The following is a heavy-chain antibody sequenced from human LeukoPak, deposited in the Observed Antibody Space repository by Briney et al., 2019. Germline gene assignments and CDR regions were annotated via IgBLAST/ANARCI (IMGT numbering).Heavy chain of an antibody. CDR2: ISSSSSYI. D-gene: IGHD3-3*01. V-gene: IGHV3-21*01. CDR3: AKDTLGDFWSGYYTNYYGMDV. CDR1: GFTFSSYS. Sequence: PGGSLRLSCAASGFTFSSYSMNWVRQAPGKGLEWVSSISSSSSYIYYADSVKGRFTISRDNSKNTLYLQMNSLRAEDTAVYYCAKDTLGDFWSGYYTNYYGMDVWGQGTTVTVSS. J-gene: IGHJ6*02.